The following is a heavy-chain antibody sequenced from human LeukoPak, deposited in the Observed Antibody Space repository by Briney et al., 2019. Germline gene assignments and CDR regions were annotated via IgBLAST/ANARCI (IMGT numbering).Heavy chain of an antibody. V-gene: IGHV1-18*01. CDR1: GVTFPNYD. J-gene: IGHJ3*01. CDR2: ISGYTGDT. CDR3: ARAGYCGDGGCRGGSAFDV. D-gene: IGHD2-15*01. Sequence: ASVKVSCKTSGVTFPNYDIYWVRQAPGQGLECMGWISGYTGDTKYAQILQGRFTVTTDTSTSTAYMELRSLTYDDTAVYYCARAGYCGDGGCRGGSAFDVWGQGTMVTVSS.